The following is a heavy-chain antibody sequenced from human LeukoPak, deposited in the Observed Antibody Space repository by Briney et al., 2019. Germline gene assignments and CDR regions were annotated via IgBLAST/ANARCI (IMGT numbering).Heavy chain of an antibody. V-gene: IGHV4-4*07. J-gene: IGHJ4*02. Sequence: SETLSLTCTVSGGSISSYYWSWIRQPAGKGLEWVGRIYTSGSTNYNPSLKSRVTMSVDTSKNQFSLKLSSVTAADTAVYYCARAGGYSSSSAPLDYWGQGTLVTVSS. D-gene: IGHD6-6*01. CDR1: GGSISSYY. CDR3: ARAGGYSSSSAPLDY. CDR2: IYTSGST.